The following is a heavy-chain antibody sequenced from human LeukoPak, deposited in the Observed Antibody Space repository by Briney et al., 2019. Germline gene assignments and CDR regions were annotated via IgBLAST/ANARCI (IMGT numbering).Heavy chain of an antibody. V-gene: IGHV4-30-2*01. J-gene: IGHJ4*02. Sequence: SETLSLTCTVSGGSISSGGYYWSWIRQPPGKGLEWIGYIYHSGSTYYNPSLKSRVTISVDRSKNQFSLKLSSVTAADTAVYYCASGPNYSKVYWGQGTLVTVSS. D-gene: IGHD4-11*01. CDR3: ASGPNYSKVY. CDR1: GGSISSGGYY. CDR2: IYHSGST.